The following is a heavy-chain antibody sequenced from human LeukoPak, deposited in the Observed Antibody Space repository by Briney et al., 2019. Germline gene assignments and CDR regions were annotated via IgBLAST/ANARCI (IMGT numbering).Heavy chain of an antibody. J-gene: IGHJ5*01. D-gene: IGHD3-22*01. Sequence: GGSLRLSCVGSGFTFNSYGMHWVRQAPGKGLQWVAAITYDGSTRYHADSVKGRFTISRDNSKDTLYLQMNSLKIEDTVTYYCARVRRYSQYESSGYYADSWGQGTLVTVSS. V-gene: IGHV3-30*03. CDR1: GFTFNSYG. CDR2: ITYDGSTR. CDR3: ARVRRYSQYESSGYYADS.